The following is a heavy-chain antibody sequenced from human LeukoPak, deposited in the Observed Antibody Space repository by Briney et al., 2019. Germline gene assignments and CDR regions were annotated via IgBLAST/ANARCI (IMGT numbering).Heavy chain of an antibody. Sequence: AGGSLRLSCAASGFTFSSYAMSWVRQAPGKGLEWVSAISGSGGSTYYADSVKGRFTISRDNSKNTLYLQMNSLRAEDTAVYYCAKVQTLHGAGPFDYWGQGTLVTVSS. D-gene: IGHD6-19*01. CDR2: ISGSGGST. CDR1: GFTFSSYA. CDR3: AKVQTLHGAGPFDY. J-gene: IGHJ4*02. V-gene: IGHV3-23*01.